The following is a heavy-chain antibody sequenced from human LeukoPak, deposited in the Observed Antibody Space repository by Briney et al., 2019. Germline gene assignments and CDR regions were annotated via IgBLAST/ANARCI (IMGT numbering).Heavy chain of an antibody. CDR1: GGSISSGSYY. D-gene: IGHD3-3*01. V-gene: IGHV4-61*02. CDR3: ARVGDFWSGYYWFDP. J-gene: IGHJ5*02. CDR2: IYTSGST. Sequence: SETLSLTCTVSGGSISSGSYYWSWIRQPAGKGLEWIGRIYTSGSTNYNPSLKSRVTISVDTSKNQFSLKLNSVTAADTAVYYCARVGDFWSGYYWFDPWGQGTLVTVSS.